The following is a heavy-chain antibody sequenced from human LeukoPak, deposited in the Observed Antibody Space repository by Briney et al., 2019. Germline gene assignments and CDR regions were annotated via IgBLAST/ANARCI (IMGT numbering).Heavy chain of an antibody. Sequence: GGSLRLSCVVSGLIVSTNYMSWVRQAPGKGLEWVSSISSSSSYIYYADSVKGRFTISRDNAKNSLYLQMNSLRAEDTAVYYCARGGHDVVVTAMGPYYFDYWGQGTLVTVSS. CDR3: ARGGHDVVVTAMGPYYFDY. D-gene: IGHD2-21*02. CDR2: ISSSSSYI. CDR1: GLIVSTNY. J-gene: IGHJ4*02. V-gene: IGHV3-21*01.